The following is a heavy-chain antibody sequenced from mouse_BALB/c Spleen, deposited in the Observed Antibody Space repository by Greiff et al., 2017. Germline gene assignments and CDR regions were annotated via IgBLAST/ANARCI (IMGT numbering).Heavy chain of an antibody. J-gene: IGHJ3*01. V-gene: IGHV10-1*02. CDR2: IRSKSNNYAT. Sequence: DVMLVESGGGLVQPKGSLKLSCAASGFTFNTYAMNWVRQAPGKGLEWVARIRSKSNNYATYYADSVKDRFTISRDDSQSMLYLQMNNLKTEDTAMYYCVRPYYYGSSPFAYWGQGTLVTVSA. CDR1: GFTFNTYA. D-gene: IGHD1-1*01. CDR3: VRPYYYGSSPFAY.